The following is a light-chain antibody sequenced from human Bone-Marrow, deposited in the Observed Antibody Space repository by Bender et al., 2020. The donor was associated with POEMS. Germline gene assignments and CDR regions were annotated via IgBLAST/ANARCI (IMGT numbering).Light chain of an antibody. CDR3: GSYAGNNNLV. CDR1: SSDVGAYNS. CDR2: DVN. V-gene: IGLV2-8*01. Sequence: QSALTQPASVSGSPGQSITFSCTGTSSDVGAYNSVSWYQQHPGRAPKLLIYDVNERPSGVTYRFSGSKSGNTASLTVSGLQADDEADYYCGSYAGNNNLVFGGGAKLTVL. J-gene: IGLJ2*01.